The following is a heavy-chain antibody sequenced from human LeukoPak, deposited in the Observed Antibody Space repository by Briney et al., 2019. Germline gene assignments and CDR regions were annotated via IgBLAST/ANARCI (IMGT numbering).Heavy chain of an antibody. Sequence: ASVKVSCKASGYTFTGYYMHWVRQAPGQGLEWMGWINPNSGGTNYAQKFQGRVTMTRDTSISTAYMELSRLRSDDTAVYYCARDLLKYHYYDSSGYPYWGQGTLVTVSS. CDR2: INPNSGGT. CDR1: GYTFTGYY. J-gene: IGHJ4*02. V-gene: IGHV1-2*02. CDR3: ARDLLKYHYYDSSGYPY. D-gene: IGHD3-22*01.